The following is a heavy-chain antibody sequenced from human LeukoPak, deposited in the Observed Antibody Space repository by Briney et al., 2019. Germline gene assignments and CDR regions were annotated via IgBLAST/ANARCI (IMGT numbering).Heavy chain of an antibody. D-gene: IGHD1-26*01. J-gene: IGHJ3*02. CDR3: ARDLNLNWELLGSIRTDAFDI. CDR2: INPSGGST. Sequence: ASVKVSCKASGYTFTSYYMHWVRQAPGQGLEWMGIINPSGGSTSYAQKFQGRVTMTRDTSTSTVYMELSSLRSEDTAVYYCARDLNLNWELLGSIRTDAFDIWGQGTMVTVSS. CDR1: GYTFTSYY. V-gene: IGHV1-46*01.